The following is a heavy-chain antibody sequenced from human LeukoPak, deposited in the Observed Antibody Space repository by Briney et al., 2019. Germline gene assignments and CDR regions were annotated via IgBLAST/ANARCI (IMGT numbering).Heavy chain of an antibody. D-gene: IGHD2-21*02. CDR3: ARDGRGDYYYYYYYMDV. J-gene: IGHJ6*03. CDR2: INPNSGGT. CDR1: GYTFTGYY. Sequence: VASVKVSCKASGYTFTGYYMHWVRQAPGQGLEWMGWINPNSGGTNYAQKFQGRVTMTRDTSISTAYMELSRLRSDDTAVYYCARDGRGDYYYYYYYMDVWGKGTTVTISS. V-gene: IGHV1-2*02.